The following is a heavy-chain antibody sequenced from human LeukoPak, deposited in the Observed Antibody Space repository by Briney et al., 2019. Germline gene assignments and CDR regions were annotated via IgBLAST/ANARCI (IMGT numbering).Heavy chain of an antibody. V-gene: IGHV3-74*01. Sequence: GGSLRLSCAASEFTFSSYWMQWVRQDPGKGLVWVSRINSDGSSTSYADSVKGRFSISRDNAKNTLYLQMNSLRAEDTAVYYCARGYCSGGSCRLGAFDIWGQGTMVTVSS. CDR2: INSDGSST. D-gene: IGHD2-15*01. J-gene: IGHJ3*02. CDR3: ARGYCSGGSCRLGAFDI. CDR1: EFTFSSYW.